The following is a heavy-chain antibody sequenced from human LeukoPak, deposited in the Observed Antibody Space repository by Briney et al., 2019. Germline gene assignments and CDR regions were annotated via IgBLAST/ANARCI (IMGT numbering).Heavy chain of an antibody. CDR2: ISGSGGST. J-gene: IGHJ4*02. CDR1: GFTFSSYW. D-gene: IGHD6-19*01. CDR3: AKVNRWLVSCYDY. V-gene: IGHV3-23*01. Sequence: TGGSLRLSCAASGFTFSSYWMSWVRQAPGKGLEWVSAISGSGGSTYYADSVKGRFTISRDNSKNTLYLQMNSLRAEDTAVYYCAKVNRWLVSCYDYWGQGTLVTVSS.